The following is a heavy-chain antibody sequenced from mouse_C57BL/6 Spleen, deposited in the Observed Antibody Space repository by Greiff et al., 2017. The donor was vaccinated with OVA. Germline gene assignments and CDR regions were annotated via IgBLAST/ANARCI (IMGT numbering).Heavy chain of an antibody. CDR2: IDPSDSET. J-gene: IGHJ4*01. Sequence: VQLQQPGAELVRPGSSVKLSCKASGYTFTSYWMHWVKQRPIQGLEWIGNIDPSDSETHYNQKFKDKATLTVDKSSSTAYMQLSSLTSEDSAVYYCARGGYRDAMDYWGQGTSVTVSS. D-gene: IGHD2-14*01. CDR3: ARGGYRDAMDY. V-gene: IGHV1-52*01. CDR1: GYTFTSYW.